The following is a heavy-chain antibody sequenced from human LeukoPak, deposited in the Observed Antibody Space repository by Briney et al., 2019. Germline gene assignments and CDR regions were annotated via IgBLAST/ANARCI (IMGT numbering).Heavy chain of an antibody. Sequence: PSETLSLTCTVSGGSISSNNYYWSWIRQHPGKGLEWIGYIYYSGNTYCNPSLKSRVTISVDTSKNQFSLKLSSVTAADTAVYYCARDRYDSYPTDVWGQGTTVTVSS. V-gene: IGHV4-31*03. D-gene: IGHD3-3*01. CDR2: IYYSGNT. J-gene: IGHJ6*02. CDR3: ARDRYDSYPTDV. CDR1: GGSISSNNYY.